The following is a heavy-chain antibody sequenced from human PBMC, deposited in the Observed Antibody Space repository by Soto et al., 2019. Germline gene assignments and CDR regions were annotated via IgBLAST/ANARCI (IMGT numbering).Heavy chain of an antibody. CDR2: ISGSGGST. CDR1: GFTFSSYA. D-gene: IGHD5-12*01. CDR3: AKREGSGFQRVYYYYGMDV. Sequence: HPGGSLRLSCAASGFTFSSYAMSWVRQAPGKGLEWVSAISGSGGSTYYADSVKGRFTISRDNSKNTLYLQMNSLRAEDTAVYYCAKREGSGFQRVYYYYGMDVWGQGTTVTVSS. J-gene: IGHJ6*02. V-gene: IGHV3-23*01.